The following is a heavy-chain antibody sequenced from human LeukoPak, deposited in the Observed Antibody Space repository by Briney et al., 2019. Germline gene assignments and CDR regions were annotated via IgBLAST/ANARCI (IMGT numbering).Heavy chain of an antibody. CDR1: GGSFSGYY. V-gene: IGHV4-34*01. D-gene: IGHD3-22*01. J-gene: IGHJ6*02. Sequence: SETLSLTCAVYGGSFSGYYWSWIRQPPGKGLEWIGEINHSGSTNYNPSLKSRVTISVDTSKNQFSLKLSSVTAADTAVYYCARDLTSDSSLYYYYGMDVWGQGTTVTVSS. CDR2: INHSGST. CDR3: ARDLTSDSSLYYYYGMDV.